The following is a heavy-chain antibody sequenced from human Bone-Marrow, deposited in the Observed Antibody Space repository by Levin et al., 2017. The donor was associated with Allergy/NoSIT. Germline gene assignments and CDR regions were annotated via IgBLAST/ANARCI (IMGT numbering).Heavy chain of an antibody. J-gene: IGHJ4*02. CDR3: ASGSVARGVSRIDY. D-gene: IGHD3-10*01. V-gene: IGHV3-11*03. Sequence: GESLKISCAGSGITFSDYHMSWIRQAPGKGLDWVSYMNSGSTYTTYADSVKGRFTISRDNAKNSLYLEMNSLRAEDTAVYYCASGSVARGVSRIDYWGQGTLVTVSS. CDR1: GITFSDYH. CDR2: MNSGSTYT.